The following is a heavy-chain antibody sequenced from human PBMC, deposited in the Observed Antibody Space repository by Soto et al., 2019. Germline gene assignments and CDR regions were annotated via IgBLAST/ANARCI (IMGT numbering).Heavy chain of an antibody. V-gene: IGHV1-8*01. J-gene: IGHJ3*02. CDR2: MNPNSGNT. CDR3: ARYRYCSGGSCYSVFAFDI. D-gene: IGHD2-15*01. Sequence: QVQLVQSGAEVKKPGASVKVSCKASGYTFTSYDINWVRQATGQGLEWVGWMNPNSGNTGYAQKFQGRVTMTRNTSISTAYMELSSLRSEDTAVYYCARYRYCSGGSCYSVFAFDIWGQGTMVTVSS. CDR1: GYTFTSYD.